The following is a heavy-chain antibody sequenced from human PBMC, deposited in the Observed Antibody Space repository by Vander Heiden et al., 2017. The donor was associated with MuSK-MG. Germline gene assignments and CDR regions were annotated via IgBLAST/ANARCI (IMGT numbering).Heavy chain of an antibody. V-gene: IGHV3-21*01. J-gene: IGHJ6*03. CDR2: ISSSSSYI. CDR1: GFTFSSYS. Sequence: EVQLVESGGGLVKPGGSLRLSCAASGFTFSSYSMNWVRQAPGKGLEWVSSISSSSSYIYYADSVKGRFTISRDNAKNSLYLQMNSLRAEDTAVYYCARVTSFGDYYNMDVWGEGTTVALSS. CDR3: ARVTSFGDYYNMDV. D-gene: IGHD3-3*01.